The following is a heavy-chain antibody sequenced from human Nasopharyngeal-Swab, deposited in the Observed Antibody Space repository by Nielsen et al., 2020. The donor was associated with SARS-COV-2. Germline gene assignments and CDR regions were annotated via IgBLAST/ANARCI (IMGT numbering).Heavy chain of an antibody. CDR3: ARETPIVGANWFDP. CDR2: IYYSGST. J-gene: IGHJ5*02. Sequence: WIRQPPGKGLEWIGYIYYSGSTSYNPSLKSRVTISVDTSKNQFSLKLSFVTAADTAVYYCARETPIVGANWFDPWGQGTLVTVSS. D-gene: IGHD1-26*01. V-gene: IGHV4-59*01.